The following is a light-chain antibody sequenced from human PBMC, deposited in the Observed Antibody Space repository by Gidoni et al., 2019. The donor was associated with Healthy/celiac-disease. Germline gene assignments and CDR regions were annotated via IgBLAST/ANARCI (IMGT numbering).Light chain of an antibody. V-gene: IGLV2-14*01. J-gene: IGLJ2*01. CDR3: SSYTSSSTVV. CDR1: SRDAGGYNY. Sequence: QSALTPPASTSGSPGQSTTISRNGTSRDAGGYNYVSWYQQHPGKAPKLMIYAVSNRPSGVSNRFSGSKSGNTASLTISGLQAEDEADYYCSSYTSSSTVVFGGGTKLTVL. CDR2: AVS.